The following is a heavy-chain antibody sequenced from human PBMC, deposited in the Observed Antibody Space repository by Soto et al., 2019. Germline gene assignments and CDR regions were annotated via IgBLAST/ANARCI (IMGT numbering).Heavy chain of an antibody. D-gene: IGHD4-17*01. Sequence: ASVKVSCKASGYTFKSYQIYWVRQAPGQRLECMGWINISNGNTEYSQNFQGRVTMTRDTSASTAYMELSSLRSEDAAVYYCARDKDLTLVTTLDYWGQGTPVTVSS. CDR3: ARDKDLTLVTTLDY. CDR2: INISNGNT. CDR1: GYTFKSYQ. J-gene: IGHJ4*02. V-gene: IGHV1-3*04.